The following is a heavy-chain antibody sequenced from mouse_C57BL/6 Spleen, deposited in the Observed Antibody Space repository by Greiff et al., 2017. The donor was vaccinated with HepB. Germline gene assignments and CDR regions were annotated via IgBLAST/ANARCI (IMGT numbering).Heavy chain of an antibody. V-gene: IGHV14-4*01. Sequence: EVKLVESGAELVRPGASVKLSCTASGFNIKDDYMHWVKQRPEQGLEWIGWIDPENGDTEYASKFQGKATITADTSSNTAYLQLSSLTSEDTAVYYCTSIYYGNFFDYWGQGTTLTVSS. CDR2: IDPENGDT. CDR1: GFNIKDDY. CDR3: TSIYYGNFFDY. D-gene: IGHD2-1*01. J-gene: IGHJ2*01.